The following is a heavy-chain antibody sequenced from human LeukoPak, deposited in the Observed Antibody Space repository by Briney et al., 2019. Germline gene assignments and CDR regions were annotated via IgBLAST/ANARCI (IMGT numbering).Heavy chain of an antibody. V-gene: IGHV3-23*01. Sequence: GGSLRLSCAASGFPFSTYAMSWVRQAPGKGLEWVSTITSGGRGTYYADSVKGRFTISRDNTDNTLFLQMNGLRAEDTAVFYCTRDHPDCRGATCLLFDSWGQGTLVTVSS. CDR1: GFPFSTYA. CDR3: TRDHPDCRGATCLLFDS. D-gene: IGHD2-2*01. CDR2: ITSGGRGT. J-gene: IGHJ4*02.